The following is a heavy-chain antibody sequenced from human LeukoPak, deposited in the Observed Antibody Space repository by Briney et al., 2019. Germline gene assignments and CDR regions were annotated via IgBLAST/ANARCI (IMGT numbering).Heavy chain of an antibody. D-gene: IGHD6-19*01. CDR1: GFTLSDCT. V-gene: IGHV3-73*01. CDR2: IRSKANNYAT. CDR3: SSGPRGWTEFFHH. Sequence: PGGSVRLSCAAPGFTLSDCTMHWVRQASGKGLVWVARIRSKANNYATEYGASVKGRFTISRDDAKNTAYLQMNSLKTEDTAISSLSSGPRGWTEFFHHWGQGTLVTVSS. J-gene: IGHJ1*01.